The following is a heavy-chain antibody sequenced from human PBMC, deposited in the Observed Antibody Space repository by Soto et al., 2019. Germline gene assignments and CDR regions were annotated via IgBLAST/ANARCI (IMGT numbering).Heavy chain of an antibody. V-gene: IGHV3-21*01. D-gene: IGHD3-10*01. Sequence: EVQLVESGGGLVKPGGSLRLSCAASGFTFSRDNMNWVRQAPGKGLEWVSSISGSSSYIHYADSVKGRFTISRDNAKNSLYRQMNSLRAEDTAGYYCARGLWFGELPYFDYWGQGTLVTVSS. CDR3: ARGLWFGELPYFDY. CDR2: ISGSSSYI. CDR1: GFTFSRDN. J-gene: IGHJ4*02.